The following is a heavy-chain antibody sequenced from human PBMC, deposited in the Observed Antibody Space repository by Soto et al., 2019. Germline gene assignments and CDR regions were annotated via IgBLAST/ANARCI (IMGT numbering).Heavy chain of an antibody. V-gene: IGHV1-18*01. CDR2: IVTDNGNT. D-gene: IGHD6-19*01. CDR3: ARGPQSTGCRGTWFDP. J-gene: IGHJ5*02. CDR1: GYTFTNYG. Sequence: QVQLVQSGAEVKKPGASVKVSCKASGYTFTNYGISWVRQAPGQGLEWMGWIVTDNGNTNSAQKLQGRVPMTTDTSTSTAYMELRNLGSDDTAVYYCARGPQSTGCRGTWFDPWGQGTLVTVSS.